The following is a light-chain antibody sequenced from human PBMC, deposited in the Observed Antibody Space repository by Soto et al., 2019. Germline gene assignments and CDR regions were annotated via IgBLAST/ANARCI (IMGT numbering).Light chain of an antibody. CDR1: TYGFETYNQ. CDR2: EGS. J-gene: IGLJ1*01. V-gene: IGLV2-23*01. Sequence: QSVLTQPASMSGSPGQSITISCSGTTYGFETYNQVSWYQQHPGKAPKILIYEGSKRPSGVSNRFSGSKSDNTASLTISGLQAEDEADYFCSSYVGDSAYAFGTGTKLTVL. CDR3: SSYVGDSAYA.